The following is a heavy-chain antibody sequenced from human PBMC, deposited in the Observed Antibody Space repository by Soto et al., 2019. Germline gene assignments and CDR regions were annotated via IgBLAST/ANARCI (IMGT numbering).Heavy chain of an antibody. V-gene: IGHV4-59*08. CDR3: ARHHSSSWEDSVYYYYYYMDV. CDR2: TFHSGST. Sequence: SETLSLTCTVSGGSFTSYFWSWIRQSPGKGLEWIGYTFHSGSTNYNPSLKSRVTISADKSISTAYLQWSSLKASDTAMYYCARHHSSSWEDSVYYYYYYMDVWGKGTTVTVSS. J-gene: IGHJ6*03. D-gene: IGHD6-13*01. CDR1: GGSFTSYF.